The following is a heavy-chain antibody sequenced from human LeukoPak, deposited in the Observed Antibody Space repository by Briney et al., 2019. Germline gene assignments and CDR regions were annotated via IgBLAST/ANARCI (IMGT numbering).Heavy chain of an antibody. D-gene: IGHD2-21*02. CDR1: GFNFANHA. J-gene: IGHJ4*02. Sequence: GGSLRLSCAASGFNFANHAMSWVRQTPGKGLEWVSAISGGGDITYYADSVTGRFTISRDNSKDTLFLQMHSLRPGDTAVYYCVREDTPATANYWGQGTLVTISS. CDR3: VREDTPATANY. V-gene: IGHV3-23*01. CDR2: ISGGGDIT.